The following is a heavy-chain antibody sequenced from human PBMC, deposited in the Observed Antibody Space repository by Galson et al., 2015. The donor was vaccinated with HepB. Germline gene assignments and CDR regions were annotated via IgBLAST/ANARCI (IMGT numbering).Heavy chain of an antibody. CDR2: ISGSGGST. J-gene: IGHJ4*02. D-gene: IGHD3-9*01. CDR3: AKVQYNILTGYQW. CDR1: GFTFSSYA. V-gene: IGHV3-23*01. Sequence: SLRLSCAASGFTFSSYAMSWVRQAPGKGLEWVSAISGSGGSTYYADSVKGRFTISRDNSKNTLYLQMNSLRAEDTAVYYCAKVQYNILTGYQWWGQGTPVTVSS.